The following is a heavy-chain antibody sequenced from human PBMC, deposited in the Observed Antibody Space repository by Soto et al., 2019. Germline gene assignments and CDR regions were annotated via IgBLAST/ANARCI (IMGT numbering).Heavy chain of an antibody. J-gene: IGHJ4*02. CDR1: GYTFTSYA. D-gene: IGHD6-13*01. Sequence: QDQLVQSGAEEKKPGASVKVSCKASGYTFTSYAMHWVRQAPGQRLEWMGWINAGNGNTKYSQTFQDRVTITTDTSASTAYMELSSLKSEDTAVYYCARDVAAADYWGQGTLVTVSS. V-gene: IGHV1-3*05. CDR2: INAGNGNT. CDR3: ARDVAAADY.